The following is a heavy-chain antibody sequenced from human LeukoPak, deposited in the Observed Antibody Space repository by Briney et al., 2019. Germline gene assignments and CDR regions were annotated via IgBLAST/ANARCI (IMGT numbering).Heavy chain of an antibody. V-gene: IGHV3-23*01. J-gene: IGHJ4*02. CDR1: GFTFTSFG. CDR2: ISGSGGTT. CDR3: ARDFLSVTGPPDY. Sequence: PGGSLRLSCVASGFTFTSFGMSWVRQAPGKGLQWVSGISGSGGTTYHADSVEGRFTVSRDNSKNTLFLQINSLSAEDTAIYYCARDFLSVTGPPDYWGQGTLVTVSS. D-gene: IGHD2/OR15-2a*01.